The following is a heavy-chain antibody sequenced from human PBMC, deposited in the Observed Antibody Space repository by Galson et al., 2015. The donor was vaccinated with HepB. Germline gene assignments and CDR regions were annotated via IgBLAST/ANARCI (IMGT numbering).Heavy chain of an antibody. J-gene: IGHJ6*02. D-gene: IGHD1-26*01. CDR2: FDPEDGET. CDR1: GYTLTELS. Sequence: SVKVSCKVSGYTLTELSMHWVRQAPGKGLEWMGGFDPEDGETIYAQKFQGRVTMTEDTSTDTAYMELSSLRSEDTAVYYCATGFGSGSYHYYYGMDVWGQGTTVTVSS. V-gene: IGHV1-24*01. CDR3: ATGFGSGSYHYYYGMDV.